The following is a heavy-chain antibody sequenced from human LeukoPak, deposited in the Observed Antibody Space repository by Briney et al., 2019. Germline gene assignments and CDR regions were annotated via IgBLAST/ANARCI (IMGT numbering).Heavy chain of an antibody. Sequence: GRSLRLSCAASGFTFDDYAMHWVRHAPGKGLEWVSGISWNSGSTYYADSVKGRFTISRDNSKNTLYLQMNSLRAEDAAVYYCAKIGCSSTSCYTDYWGQGTLVTVSS. CDR1: GFTFDDYA. V-gene: IGHV3-9*01. J-gene: IGHJ4*02. CDR2: ISWNSGST. CDR3: AKIGCSSTSCYTDY. D-gene: IGHD2-2*02.